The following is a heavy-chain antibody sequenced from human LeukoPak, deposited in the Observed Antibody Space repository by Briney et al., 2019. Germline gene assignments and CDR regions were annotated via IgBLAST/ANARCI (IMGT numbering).Heavy chain of an antibody. D-gene: IGHD6-19*01. CDR2: IIPILGIA. CDR3: ARDSSGLETFDY. CDR1: GYTFTSYG. V-gene: IGHV1-69*04. Sequence: ASVKVSCKASGYTFTSYGISWVRQAPGQGLEWMGRIIPILGIANYAQKFQGRITITADKSTSTAYMELSSLRSEGTAVYYCARDSSGLETFDYWGQGTLVTVSS. J-gene: IGHJ4*02.